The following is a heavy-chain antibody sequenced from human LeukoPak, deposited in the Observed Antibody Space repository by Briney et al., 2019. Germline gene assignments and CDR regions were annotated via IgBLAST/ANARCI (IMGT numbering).Heavy chain of an antibody. CDR2: INHSGST. CDR3: ARELRYFDERDAFDI. CDR1: GGSFSGYY. D-gene: IGHD3-9*01. J-gene: IGHJ3*02. Sequence: SETLSLTCAVYGGSFSGYYWSWIRQPPGKGLEWIGEINHSGSTYYNPSLKSRVTISVDTSKNQFSLRLTSVTAADTAVYYCARELRYFDERDAFDIWGQGTMVTVSS. V-gene: IGHV4-34*01.